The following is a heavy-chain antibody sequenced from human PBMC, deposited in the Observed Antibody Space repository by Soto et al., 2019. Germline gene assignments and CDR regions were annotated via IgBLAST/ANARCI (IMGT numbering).Heavy chain of an antibody. CDR2: IYPGDSDT. Sequence: GESLKISCKGSGYSFTTNWIGWVRQMPGKGLEWMGVIYPGDSDTSYSPSFQGQVAISADKSINTAYLQWSSLKASDTAMYYCARHSGVAEDGTDWGQGTRVTVS. CDR1: GYSFTTNW. J-gene: IGHJ1*01. V-gene: IGHV5-51*01. CDR3: ARHSGVAEDGTD. D-gene: IGHD6-13*01.